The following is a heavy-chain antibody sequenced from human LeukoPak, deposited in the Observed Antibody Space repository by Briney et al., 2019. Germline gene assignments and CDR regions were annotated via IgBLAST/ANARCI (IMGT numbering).Heavy chain of an antibody. CDR3: AKDISCTNGVCYTFDY. D-gene: IGHD2-8*01. V-gene: IGHV3-9*01. J-gene: IGHJ4*02. CDR2: ISRNSGSI. CDR1: GFTFDDYA. Sequence: PGGSLRPSCAASGFTFDDYAMPWVRHAPGKGLEWVSGISRNSGSIGYADSVKGRFTISRDNAKNSLYLQMNSLRAEDTALYYCAKDISCTNGVCYTFDYWGQGTLVTVSS.